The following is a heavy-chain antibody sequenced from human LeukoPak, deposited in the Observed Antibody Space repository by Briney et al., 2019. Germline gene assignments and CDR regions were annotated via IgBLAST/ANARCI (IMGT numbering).Heavy chain of an antibody. CDR3: ARGPTGIDY. J-gene: IGHJ4*02. CDR2: ISAYNGNT. Sequence: ASVKVSCKASGYTFTGYYMHWVRQAPGQVLEWMGWISAYNGNTNYAQKLQGRVTMTTDTSTSTAYMELRSLRSDDTAVYYCARGPTGIDYWGQGTLVTVSS. D-gene: IGHD4-4*01. V-gene: IGHV1-18*04. CDR1: GYTFTGYY.